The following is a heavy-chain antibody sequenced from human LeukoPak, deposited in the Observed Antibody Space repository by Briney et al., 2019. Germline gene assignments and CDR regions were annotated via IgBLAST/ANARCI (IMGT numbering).Heavy chain of an antibody. J-gene: IGHJ6*03. D-gene: IGHD1-20*01. CDR2: IIPIFGTA. CDR1: GGTFSSYA. V-gene: IGHV1-69*05. CDR3: ARGGPITGSTGYMDV. Sequence: GASVKVSCKASGGTFSSYAISWVRQAPGQGLEWMGGIIPIFGTANYAQKFQGRVTITTDESTSTAYMELSSLRSEDTAVYYCARGGPITGSTGYMDVWGKGTTVTVSS.